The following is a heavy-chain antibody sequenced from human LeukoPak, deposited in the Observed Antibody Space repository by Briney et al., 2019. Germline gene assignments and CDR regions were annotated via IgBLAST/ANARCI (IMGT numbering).Heavy chain of an antibody. Sequence: PGGSLRLSCAASGFTFSSYAMSWVRQAPGKGLEWVSYISSSGSTIYYADSVKGRFTISRDNAKNSLYLQMNSPRAEDTAVYYCARSATGTRYFQHWGQGTLVTVSS. V-gene: IGHV3-48*04. CDR2: ISSSGSTI. CDR1: GFTFSSYA. D-gene: IGHD1-7*01. CDR3: ARSATGTRYFQH. J-gene: IGHJ1*01.